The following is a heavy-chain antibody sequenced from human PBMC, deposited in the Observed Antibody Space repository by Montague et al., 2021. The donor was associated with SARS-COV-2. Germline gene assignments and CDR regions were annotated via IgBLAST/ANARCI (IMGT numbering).Heavy chain of an antibody. CDR1: GEPISGFC. CDR3: ARGVVAARPGVDY. J-gene: IGHJ4*02. D-gene: IGHD2-15*01. CDR2: IYASGGT. V-gene: IGHV4-4*07. Sequence: SETLSLTCSVSGEPISGFCWDWIRQPAGKGLEWIGRIYASGGTAYNPSFESRVTMSVETSKNQFSPKVNSVTAADTAMYYCARGVVAARPGVDYWGRGTLVTVSS.